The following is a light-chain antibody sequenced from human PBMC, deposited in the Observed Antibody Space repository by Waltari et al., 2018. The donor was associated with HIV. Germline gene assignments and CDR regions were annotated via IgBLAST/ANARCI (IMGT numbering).Light chain of an antibody. J-gene: IGKJ4*01. Sequence: DIAMTQSPSSLPVTPGEPASISCRSSQSILHSNGYNYLDWYLQKPGQSPQLLIYLGSNRASGVPDRFSGSGSGTDFTLKISRVEAEDVGVYYCMQALQTPLTFGGGTKVEIK. CDR3: MQALQTPLT. CDR2: LGS. V-gene: IGKV2-28*01. CDR1: QSILHSNGYNY.